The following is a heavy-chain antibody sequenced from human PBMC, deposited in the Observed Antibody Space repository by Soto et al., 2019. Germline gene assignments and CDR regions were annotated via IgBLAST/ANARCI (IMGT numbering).Heavy chain of an antibody. J-gene: IGHJ4*02. Sequence: GGSLRLSCAASGFTFSSYAMSWVRQAPGKGLEWVSAISGSGGSTYYADSVKGRFTISRDNSKNTLYLQMNSLRAEDTAVYYCAKAFFHSSSWTLQTFDYWGQGTLVTVSS. D-gene: IGHD6-13*01. CDR2: ISGSGGST. CDR3: AKAFFHSSSWTLQTFDY. V-gene: IGHV3-23*01. CDR1: GFTFSSYA.